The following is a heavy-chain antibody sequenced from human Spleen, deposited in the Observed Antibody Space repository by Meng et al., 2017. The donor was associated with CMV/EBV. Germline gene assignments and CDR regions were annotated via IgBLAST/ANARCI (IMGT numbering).Heavy chain of an antibody. CDR3: ARDTPGD. D-gene: IGHD2-15*01. Sequence: GGSLRLSCGASGFTLSHYWMSWGRQAPGKGLEWVANIKFDGNEKHYMDSVKGRFTISRDNAENLLYLQMNSLRVEDTATYYCARDTPGDWGQGTLVTVSS. V-gene: IGHV3-7*01. CDR2: IKFDGNEK. CDR1: GFTLSHYW. J-gene: IGHJ4*02.